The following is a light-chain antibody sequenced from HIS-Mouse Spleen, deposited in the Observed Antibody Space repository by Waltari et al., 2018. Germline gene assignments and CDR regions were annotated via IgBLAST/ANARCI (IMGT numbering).Light chain of an antibody. CDR2: DVS. CDR3: SSYTSSSTLEVV. Sequence: QSALTQPASVSGSPGQSITISCPGTSSDVGGYNYVSWYQQHPGKAPKLMIYDVSNRPSEVSNRFSGSKSGNTASLTISGLQAEDEADYYCSSYTSSSTLEVVFGGGTKLTVL. J-gene: IGLJ2*01. V-gene: IGLV2-14*03. CDR1: SSDVGGYNY.